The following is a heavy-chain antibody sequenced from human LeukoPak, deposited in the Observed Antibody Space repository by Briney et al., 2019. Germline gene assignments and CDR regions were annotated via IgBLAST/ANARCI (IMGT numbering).Heavy chain of an antibody. CDR1: GFTFSTYN. CDR2: ISTGVIYI. CDR3: ARALPVRDALVRGVMDRFDP. D-gene: IGHD3-10*01. J-gene: IGHJ5*02. Sequence: KSGGSLRLSCAASGFTFSTYNMNWVRQAPRKGLEWVSSISTGVIYIYYADSVKGRFTMSRDNAKNSLYLQMNSLTVEDTAVYYCARALPVRDALVRGVMDRFDPWGQGTLVSVSS. V-gene: IGHV3-21*01.